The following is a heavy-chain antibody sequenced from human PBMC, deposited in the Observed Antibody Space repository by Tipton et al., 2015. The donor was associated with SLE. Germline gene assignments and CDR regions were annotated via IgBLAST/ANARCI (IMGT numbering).Heavy chain of an antibody. CDR1: GYSISAGYY. D-gene: IGHD1-7*01. CDR2: IYYSGTT. V-gene: IGHV4-38-2*02. CDR3: ARDPGTSYWDYYHEVDL. Sequence: GLVKPSETLSLKCAVSGYSISAGYYWGWVRQPPGKGLGWIGAIYYSGTTFYNPSFKSRVTISVDTSKNEFFLKMSSVTAADTAVYFCARDPGTSYWDYYHEVDLWGQGTMVTVSS. J-gene: IGHJ6*01.